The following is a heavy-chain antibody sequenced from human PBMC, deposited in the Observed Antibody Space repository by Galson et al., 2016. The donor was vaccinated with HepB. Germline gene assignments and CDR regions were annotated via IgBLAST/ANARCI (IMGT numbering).Heavy chain of an antibody. V-gene: IGHV3-30*03. CDR3: ARAPQGLLWFGESYFDY. Sequence: SLRLSCAASGFTFSNYGMHWVRQAPGKGLEWVAVISYDGSVKYYADSVKGRFTISRDNSKNTLYLQLNSLRPEDTAVYSCARAPQGLLWFGESYFDYWGQGTLVTVSS. CDR2: ISYDGSVK. CDR1: GFTFSNYG. D-gene: IGHD3-10*01. J-gene: IGHJ4*02.